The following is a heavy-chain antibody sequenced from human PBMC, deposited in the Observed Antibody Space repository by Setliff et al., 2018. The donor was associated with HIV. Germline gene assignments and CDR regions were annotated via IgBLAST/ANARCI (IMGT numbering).Heavy chain of an antibody. CDR2: IYPSGST. CDR3: ASRAGGDF. D-gene: IGHD3-10*01. V-gene: IGHV4-61*09. J-gene: IGHJ3*01. CDR1: GGSISSNNYF. Sequence: PSETLSLTCTVSGGSISSNNYFWRWLRQPAGKGLEWIGHIYPSGSTNYNPSLKSRVTISVDTSKNHFSLNLTPVTAADTAVYYCASRAGGDFWGQGTMVTVSS.